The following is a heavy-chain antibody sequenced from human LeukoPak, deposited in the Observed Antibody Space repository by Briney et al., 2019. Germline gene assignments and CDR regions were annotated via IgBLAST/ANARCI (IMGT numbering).Heavy chain of an antibody. CDR3: ARVVVVAATRGGFDY. V-gene: IGHV3-48*04. J-gene: IGHJ4*02. CDR2: ISSSSSSTI. D-gene: IGHD2-15*01. CDR1: GFTFGTYA. Sequence: PGGSLRLSCAASGFTFGTYAMNWVRQAPGKGLEWVSYISSSSSSTIYFPDSVKGRFTVSRDNAKNSLYLQMNSLRAEDTAVYYCARVVVVAATRGGFDYWGQGTLVTVSS.